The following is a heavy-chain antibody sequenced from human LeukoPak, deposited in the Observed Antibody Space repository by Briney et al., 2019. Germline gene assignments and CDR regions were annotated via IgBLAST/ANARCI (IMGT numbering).Heavy chain of an antibody. Sequence: GGSLRLSCAASGVTVGNNYMNWVRQAPGKGLEWVSLIYSGGSTHYADSVKGRCTISRDNSKNTLYLQMNSLRVDDTAVYYCARDPPAVAANTYGWGQGTLVTVSS. J-gene: IGHJ4*02. CDR2: IYSGGST. CDR1: GVTVGNNY. V-gene: IGHV3-66*01. CDR3: ARDPPAVAANTYG. D-gene: IGHD6-6*01.